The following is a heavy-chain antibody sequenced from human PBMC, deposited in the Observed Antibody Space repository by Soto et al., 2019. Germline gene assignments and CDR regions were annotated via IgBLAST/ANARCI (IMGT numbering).Heavy chain of an antibody. V-gene: IGHV4-4*02. CDR2: IYHCGNT. CDR1: GAPISTGNW. D-gene: IGHD3-22*01. J-gene: IGHJ5*01. CDR3: ARHSSYYYDSSAYYDS. Sequence: QVHLQESGPGLVQSSGTLSLTCGVSGAPISTGNWWTWVRQPPGKGLEWIGEIYHCGNTNYRPSLKSRVTISVDKAKNQFSLRLSSVTAADTAVYYCARHSSYYYDSSAYYDSWGQGALVTVSS.